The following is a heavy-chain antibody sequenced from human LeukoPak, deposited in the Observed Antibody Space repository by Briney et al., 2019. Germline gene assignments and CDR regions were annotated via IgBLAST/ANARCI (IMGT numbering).Heavy chain of an antibody. CDR2: IKPNSGGT. D-gene: IGHD6-13*01. CDR1: GYLFTGYY. V-gene: IGHV1-2*02. CDR3: AVRNRSSWSPFDF. J-gene: IGHJ4*02. Sequence: ASVKVPCKASGYLFTGYYMHWVRQAPGQGLEWMGWIKPNSGGTNYAQKLQGRVTMTTDTSTSTAYMELRSLRSDDTAVYYCAVRNRSSWSPFDFWGQGTLVTVSS.